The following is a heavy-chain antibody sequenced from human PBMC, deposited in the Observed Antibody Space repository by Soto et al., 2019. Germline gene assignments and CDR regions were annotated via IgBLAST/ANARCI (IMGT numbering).Heavy chain of an antibody. Sequence: PGGSLRLSCAASGFSFSTYWMYWVRQAPGKGLEWVSSISSSGTYIYYADSVKGRFAISRDNANNVMYLQMDTLRAEDTAVYYCVRAGHVFDVHYYGMDLWGQGTTVTVSS. CDR2: ISSSGTYI. D-gene: IGHD3-10*01. V-gene: IGHV3-21*01. J-gene: IGHJ6*02. CDR3: VRAGHVFDVHYYGMDL. CDR1: GFSFSTYW.